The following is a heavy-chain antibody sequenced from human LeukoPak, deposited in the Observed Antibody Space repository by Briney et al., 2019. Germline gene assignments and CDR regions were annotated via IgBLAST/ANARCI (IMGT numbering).Heavy chain of an antibody. J-gene: IGHJ6*02. CDR2: IYYSGST. V-gene: IGHV4-59*01. Sequence: PSETLSLTCTVSGVSISSYYWSWIRQPPGKGLEWIGYIYYSGSTNYNPSLKSRVTISVDTSKNQFSLKLSSVTAADTAVYYCARGLGYYGSGSYYNVERYYYYGMDVWGQGTTVTVSS. D-gene: IGHD3-10*01. CDR3: ARGLGYYGSGSYYNVERYYYYGMDV. CDR1: GVSISSYY.